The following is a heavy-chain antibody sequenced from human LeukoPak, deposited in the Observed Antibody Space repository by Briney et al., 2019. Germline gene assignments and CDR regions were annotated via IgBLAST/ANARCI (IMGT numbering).Heavy chain of an antibody. Sequence: GGSLRLSCAASGFTFSSYWMSWVRQAPGKGLKWVANIKQDGSEKYYVDSVKGRFTISRDNAKNSLYLQMNSLRAEDTAVYYCARGSYYYGSGSYLPVDYWGQGTLVTVSS. D-gene: IGHD3-10*01. V-gene: IGHV3-7*01. CDR1: GFTFSSYW. J-gene: IGHJ4*02. CDR3: ARGSYYYGSGSYLPVDY. CDR2: IKQDGSEK.